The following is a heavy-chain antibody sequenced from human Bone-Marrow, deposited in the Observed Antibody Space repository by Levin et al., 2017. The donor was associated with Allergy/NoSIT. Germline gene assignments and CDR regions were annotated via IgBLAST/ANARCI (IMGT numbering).Heavy chain of an antibody. D-gene: IGHD1-7*01. V-gene: IGHV4-34*01. J-gene: IGHJ4*02. Sequence: KGLEWIGEINQSGTTNYNPSLKSAVSIFLDTSNNQFSLRLSSVNAADTAVYYCARLVTGTTYFDYWGQGALVTVSS. CDR2: INQSGTT. CDR3: ARLVTGTTYFDY.